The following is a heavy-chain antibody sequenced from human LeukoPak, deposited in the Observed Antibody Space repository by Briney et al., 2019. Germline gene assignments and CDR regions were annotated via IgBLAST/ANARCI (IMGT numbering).Heavy chain of an antibody. Sequence: PSQTLSLTCTVSGGSISSGGYYWSWIRQHPGKGLEWIGYIYYSGSTYYNPSLKSRVTISVDTSKNQFSLKLSSVTAADTAVYYCARGVYPFSSCWCFDLWGRGTLVTVSS. CDR3: ARGVYPFSSCWCFDL. CDR1: GGSISSGGYY. J-gene: IGHJ2*01. D-gene: IGHD2-15*01. CDR2: IYYSGST. V-gene: IGHV4-31*03.